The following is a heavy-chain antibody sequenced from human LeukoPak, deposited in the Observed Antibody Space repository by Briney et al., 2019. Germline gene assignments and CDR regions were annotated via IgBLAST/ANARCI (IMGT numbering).Heavy chain of an antibody. Sequence: PGGSLRLSCAASGFTFINYAIHSVCQAPGKGLKWVAVISYDGSNKYYADSEKGRFTISRDNSKNTLYLQMNSLRAEDTAVYYCARDRWELLSNSYHYCGLDVWGQGTTVTVSS. CDR3: ARDRWELLSNSYHYCGLDV. CDR1: GFTFINYA. CDR2: ISYDGSNK. J-gene: IGHJ6*02. D-gene: IGHD2-15*01. V-gene: IGHV3-30*04.